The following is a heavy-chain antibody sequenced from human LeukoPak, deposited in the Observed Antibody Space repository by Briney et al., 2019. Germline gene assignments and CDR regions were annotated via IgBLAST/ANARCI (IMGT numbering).Heavy chain of an antibody. D-gene: IGHD3-16*01. Sequence: RGESLEISCQGSGYSFSTSWIAWVRQAPGKGLEWVGSIYIGDSDPRYSPSFQGHVTMSADKSVNTASLQWSSLQGSDTGIYYCAKVKSFGYWFFDLWGRGTLVAVSS. CDR3: AKVKSFGYWFFDL. CDR1: GYSFSTSW. V-gene: IGHV5-51*01. CDR2: IYIGDSDP. J-gene: IGHJ2*01.